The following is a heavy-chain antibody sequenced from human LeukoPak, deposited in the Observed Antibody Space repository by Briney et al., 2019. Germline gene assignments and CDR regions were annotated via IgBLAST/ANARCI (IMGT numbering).Heavy chain of an antibody. Sequence: ASVKVSCKASGYTFTSYYMHWVRQAPGQGLEWMGWINPNSGGTNYAQKFQGRVTMTRDTSISTAYMELSRLRSDDTAVYYCARVPSRNVRGVILGPLDYWGQGTLVTVSS. D-gene: IGHD3-10*01. CDR1: GYTFTSYY. CDR3: ARVPSRNVRGVILGPLDY. CDR2: INPNSGGT. J-gene: IGHJ4*02. V-gene: IGHV1-2*02.